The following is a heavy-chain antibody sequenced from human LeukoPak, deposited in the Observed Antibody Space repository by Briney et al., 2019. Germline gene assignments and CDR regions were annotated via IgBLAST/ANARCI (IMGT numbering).Heavy chain of an antibody. J-gene: IGHJ4*02. D-gene: IGHD3-16*01. CDR2: INHSGST. CDR1: GGSFSGYY. V-gene: IGHV4-34*01. Sequence: SETLSLTCAVYGGSFSGYYWSWIRQPPGKGLEWIGEINHSGSTNYNPSLKSRVTISVDTSKNQFSLKLSSVTAADTAVYYCASSRRFGYWGQGTLVTVSS. CDR3: ASSRRFGY.